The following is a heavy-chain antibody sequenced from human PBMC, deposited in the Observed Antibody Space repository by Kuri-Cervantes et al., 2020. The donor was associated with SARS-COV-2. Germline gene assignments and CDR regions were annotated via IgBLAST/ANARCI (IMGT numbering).Heavy chain of an antibody. V-gene: IGHV1-24*01. Sequence: TCKVSGYTLTELSMHWVRQAPGKGLEWMGGFDPEDGETIYAQKFQGRVTMTEDTSTDTAYMELSSLRSEDTAVYYCATGSPTGTTPWFDPWGQGTLVTVSS. CDR2: FDPEDGET. D-gene: IGHD1-7*01. J-gene: IGHJ5*02. CDR1: GYTLTELS. CDR3: ATGSPTGTTPWFDP.